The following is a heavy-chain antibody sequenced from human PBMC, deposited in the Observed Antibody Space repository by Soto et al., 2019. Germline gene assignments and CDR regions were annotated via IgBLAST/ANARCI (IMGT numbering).Heavy chain of an antibody. Sequence: QVQLVQSGAEVKKPGASVKVSCKASGYTFTSYGISWVRQAPGQGLEWMGWISAYNGNTNYAQKLQCRVTMTTDTSTSTAYMELRSLRSDDTAVYYCAGDYPIALFGVVIMDDAFDIWGQGTMVTVSS. D-gene: IGHD3-3*01. V-gene: IGHV1-18*01. CDR2: ISAYNGNT. CDR1: GYTFTSYG. J-gene: IGHJ3*02. CDR3: AGDYPIALFGVVIMDDAFDI.